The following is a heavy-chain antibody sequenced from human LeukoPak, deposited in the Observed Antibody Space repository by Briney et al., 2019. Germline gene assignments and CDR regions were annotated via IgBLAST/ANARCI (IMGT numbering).Heavy chain of an antibody. CDR2: INPNSGGT. D-gene: IGHD5-18*01. CDR3: ATAGYSYGFSAFDI. CDR1: GYTFTGYY. Sequence: ASVKVSCKASGYTFTGYYMHWVRQAPGQGLEWMGWINPNSGGTKYAQKFQGRVTMTRDTSISTAYMELSRLRSDDTAVYYCATAGYSYGFSAFDIWGQGTMVTVSS. J-gene: IGHJ3*02. V-gene: IGHV1-2*02.